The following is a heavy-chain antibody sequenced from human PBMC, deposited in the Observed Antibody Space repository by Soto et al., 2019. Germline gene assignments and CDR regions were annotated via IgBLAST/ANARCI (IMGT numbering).Heavy chain of an antibody. CDR2: IFSNDEK. Sequence: VFSTESGPVLVKPTETLTLTCTVSGFSLSNARMGVSWIRQPPGKALEWLAHIFSNDEKSYSTSLKSRLTISKDTSKSQVVLTMTNMDPVDTATYYCARFVTSPLSNWFDPWGQGTLVTVSS. J-gene: IGHJ5*02. CDR3: ARFVTSPLSNWFDP. V-gene: IGHV2-26*01. D-gene: IGHD2-21*02. CDR1: GFSLSNARMG.